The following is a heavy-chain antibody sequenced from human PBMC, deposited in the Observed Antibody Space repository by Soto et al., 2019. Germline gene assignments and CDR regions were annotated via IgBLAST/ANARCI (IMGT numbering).Heavy chain of an antibody. CDR1: GFTFSSSE. D-gene: IGHD2-2*01. Sequence: EVQLVESGGGLVQPGGSLRLSCVASGFTFSSSEMYWVRQAPGKGLDWVSYIHPAGQPIFYADSVKGRFTISRDNAKNSVYLQMNSLRAEDPAVYYCARRGSSWGQGTMVTVSS. V-gene: IGHV3-48*03. J-gene: IGHJ3*01. CDR3: ARRGSS. CDR2: IHPAGQPI.